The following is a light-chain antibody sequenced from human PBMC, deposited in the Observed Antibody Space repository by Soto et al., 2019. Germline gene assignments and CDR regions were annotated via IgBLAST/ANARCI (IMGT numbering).Light chain of an antibody. CDR1: QSISSN. J-gene: IGKJ1*01. CDR2: AAS. CDR3: QQRYSTPWT. V-gene: IGKV1-39*01. Sequence: DIQMTQSHSSLSASVGDRVNITCRASQSISSNLNWYQQKPGKAPNLLIYAASSLQSGVPSRFSGSTSGTDFTLPISSLQPEAFATYYCQQRYSTPWTFAQGTKVEIK.